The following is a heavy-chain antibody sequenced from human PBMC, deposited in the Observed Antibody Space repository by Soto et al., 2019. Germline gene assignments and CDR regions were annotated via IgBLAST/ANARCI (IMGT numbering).Heavy chain of an antibody. CDR1: GFTFSSYA. CDR2: ISGSGGST. J-gene: IGHJ4*02. V-gene: IGHV3-23*01. CDR3: AKDLLSVGATLGVFDY. D-gene: IGHD1-26*01. Sequence: LRLSCAASGFTFSSYAMSWVRQAPGKGLEWVSAISGSGGSTYYADSVKGRFTISRDNSKSTLYLQMNSLRAEDTAVYYCAKDLLSVGATLGVFDYWGQGTLVTVSS.